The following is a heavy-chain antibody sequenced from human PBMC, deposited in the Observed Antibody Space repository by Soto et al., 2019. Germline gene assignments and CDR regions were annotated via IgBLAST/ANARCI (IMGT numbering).Heavy chain of an antibody. V-gene: IGHV4-59*01. CDR3: ARVNNFWTGYYSTNWFDP. Sequence: SETLSLTCTVSGGSISSYYWSWIRQPPGKGLEWIGYIYYSGSTNYNPSLKSRVAISVDTSKNQFSLKLSSVTAADTAVYYCARVNNFWTGYYSTNWFDPWGQGTLVTVSS. CDR1: GGSISSYY. J-gene: IGHJ5*02. CDR2: IYYSGST. D-gene: IGHD3-3*01.